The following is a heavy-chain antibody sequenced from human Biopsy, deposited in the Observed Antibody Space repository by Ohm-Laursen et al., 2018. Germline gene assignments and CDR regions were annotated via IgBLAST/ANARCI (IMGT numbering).Heavy chain of an antibody. D-gene: IGHD2-15*01. J-gene: IGHJ4*02. CDR3: ARLQGMQLQKNYFDY. Sequence: SLRLSCAASGFTFEDYSIHWVRQAPGKWLEWVSYISNSGGTIFYADSVKGRFTVSRDNAKNSLYLHMSSLRADDTAVYYCARLQGMQLQKNYFDYWGLGTPVTVSS. CDR1: GFTFEDYS. CDR2: ISNSGGTI. V-gene: IGHV3-11*01.